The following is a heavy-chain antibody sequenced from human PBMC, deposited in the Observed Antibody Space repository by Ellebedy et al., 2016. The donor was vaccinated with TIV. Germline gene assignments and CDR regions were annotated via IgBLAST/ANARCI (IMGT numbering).Heavy chain of an antibody. CDR3: ARLRQSRDRSHWYFDL. D-gene: IGHD1-14*01. Sequence: SETLSLXXTVPGASFSSYYWSWTRQVAGKGLEWIGRSFMGGSTTYNPSLKNRVTMSADASTTQVSLNLSSVTAADTAVYFCARLRQSRDRSHWYFDLWGRGTLVTVSS. CDR1: GASFSSYY. J-gene: IGHJ2*01. CDR2: SFMGGST. V-gene: IGHV4-4*07.